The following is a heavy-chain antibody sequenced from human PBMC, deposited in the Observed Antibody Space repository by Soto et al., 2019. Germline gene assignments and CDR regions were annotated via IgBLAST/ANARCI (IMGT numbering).Heavy chain of an antibody. CDR1: GDTFTNYG. CDR3: SRGTSIPASGDY. J-gene: IGHJ4*01. D-gene: IGHD6-6*01. Sequence: ASVKVSCKASGDTFTNYGINWVRQAPGQGLEWLGWVSAYNGERRYAQRVQARVIMTTDTSTTTAYMELRSLRSDDTAVYYCSRGTSIPASGDYWGQGTLVTVSS. V-gene: IGHV1-18*01. CDR2: VSAYNGER.